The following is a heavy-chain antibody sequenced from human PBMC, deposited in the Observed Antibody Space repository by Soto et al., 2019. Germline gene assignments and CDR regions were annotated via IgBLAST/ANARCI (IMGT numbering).Heavy chain of an antibody. D-gene: IGHD4-17*01. CDR1: CGSSIGLY. J-gene: IGHJ4*02. Sequence: VVCGSSIGLYLRCIIQPPGKGLEWIGYIYYSGSTNYNPSLKSRVTISVDTSKNQFSLKLSSVTAADTAVYYDARGYVHYVSDYWGKGTPVTASS. CDR2: IYYSGST. CDR3: ARGYVHYVSDY. V-gene: IGHV4-59*11.